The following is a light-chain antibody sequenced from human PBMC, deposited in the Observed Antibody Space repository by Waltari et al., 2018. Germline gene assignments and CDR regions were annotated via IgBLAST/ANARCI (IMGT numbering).Light chain of an antibody. CDR2: SDY. CDR1: RSNIGDFA. CDR3: ATWDDSLNGVV. V-gene: IGLV1-44*01. J-gene: IGLJ2*01. Sequence: QPVLTQPPSASGTPGQRVTISCAGSRSNIGDFAVHWYQHLPQTAPKLLIYSDYQRPSRGSYRFSGSKLGTSASLAIGGLQSEDEADYYCATWDDSLNGVVFGGGTKLTVL.